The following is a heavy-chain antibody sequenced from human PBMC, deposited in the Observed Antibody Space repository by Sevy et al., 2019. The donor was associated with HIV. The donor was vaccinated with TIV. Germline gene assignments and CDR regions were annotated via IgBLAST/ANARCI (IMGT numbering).Heavy chain of an antibody. CDR3: ARETYYDFWSGYPYYYYGMDV. V-gene: IGHV4-4*07. D-gene: IGHD3-3*01. CDR1: GGSISSYY. CDR2: IYTSGST. Sequence: SETLSLTCTVSGGSISSYYWSWIRQPAGKGLEWIGRIYTSGSTNYNPSLKSRVTMSVDTSKNQFSLKLSSVTAADTAVDYCARETYYDFWSGYPYYYYGMDVWGQGTTVTVSS. J-gene: IGHJ6*02.